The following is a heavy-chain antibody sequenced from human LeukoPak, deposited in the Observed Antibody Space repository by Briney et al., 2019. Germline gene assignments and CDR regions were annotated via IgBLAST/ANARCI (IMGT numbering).Heavy chain of an antibody. CDR1: GFTFSSYS. J-gene: IGHJ4*02. D-gene: IGHD6-19*01. CDR3: AGWDSSGWSFDY. V-gene: IGHV3-48*04. Sequence: GGSLRLSCAASGFTFSSYSMNWVRQAPGRGLEWVSYISGSSSIIYYADSMKGRFTVSRDNAKNSLFLQMNSLRAEDTAVYYCAGWDSSGWSFDYWGQGTLVTVSS. CDR2: ISGSSSII.